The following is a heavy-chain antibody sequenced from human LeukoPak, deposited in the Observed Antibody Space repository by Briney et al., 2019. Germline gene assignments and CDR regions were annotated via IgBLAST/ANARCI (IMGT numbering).Heavy chain of an antibody. CDR3: TTGRRLRYSDQ. Sequence: GGSLRLSCAASAFTFSDAWMTWVRQAPGKGLEWVGRIKSKTDGGTTDYAAPVKGRFAISRDDSKNTLYLQMNSLKTEDTAVYYCTTGRRLRYSDQGGQGPLVTVSS. CDR2: IKSKTDGGTT. CDR1: AFTFSDAW. J-gene: IGHJ4*02. V-gene: IGHV3-15*01. D-gene: IGHD3-9*01.